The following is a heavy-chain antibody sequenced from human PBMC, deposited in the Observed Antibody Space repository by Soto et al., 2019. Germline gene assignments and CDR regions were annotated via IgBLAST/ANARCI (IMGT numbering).Heavy chain of an antibody. J-gene: IGHJ5*02. D-gene: IGHD3-22*01. CDR1: GGTFKSYA. CDR3: ARGSDYDSSGYYYSWFDP. Sequence: ASVKVSCKASGGTFKSYAISWVRQAPGQGLEWLGGIMPIFGTADYAQKFQGRVTITADESTCTAYMELSSLRSEDTAVYYCARGSDYDSSGYYYSWFDPWGQGTLVTVSS. V-gene: IGHV1-69*13. CDR2: IMPIFGTA.